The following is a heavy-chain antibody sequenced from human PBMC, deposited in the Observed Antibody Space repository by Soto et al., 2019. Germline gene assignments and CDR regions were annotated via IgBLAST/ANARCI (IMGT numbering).Heavy chain of an antibody. CDR2: IYPGDSDT. J-gene: IGHJ4*02. CDR1: GYSFTSYW. V-gene: IGHV5-51*01. D-gene: IGHD4-17*01. Sequence: GESLKISCKGSGYSFTSYWIGWVRQMPGKGLEWMGIIYPGDSDTKYSPSFQGQVTISADKSISTAYLQWSSLKASDTAMYYCARRNYGGNSQSYFDYWGQGTLVTVSS. CDR3: ARRNYGGNSQSYFDY.